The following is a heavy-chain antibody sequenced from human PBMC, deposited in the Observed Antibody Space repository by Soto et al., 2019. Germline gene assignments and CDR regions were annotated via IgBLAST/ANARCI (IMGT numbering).Heavy chain of an antibody. J-gene: IGHJ6*02. CDR3: ARGGGDSSGYFYGMDV. D-gene: IGHD3-22*01. CDR1: GGSFSGYY. V-gene: IGHV4-34*01. Sequence: QVQLQQWGAGLLKPSETLSLTCDVYGGSFSGYYWSWIRQPPGKGLEWIGEINHSGSTNYNPSLKSRVTISVDTSKNQFSLKLSSVTAADTAVYYCARGGGDSSGYFYGMDVWGQGTTVTVSS. CDR2: INHSGST.